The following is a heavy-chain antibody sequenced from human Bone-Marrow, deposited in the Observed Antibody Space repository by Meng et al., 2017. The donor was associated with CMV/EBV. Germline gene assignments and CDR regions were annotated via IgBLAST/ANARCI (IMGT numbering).Heavy chain of an antibody. Sequence: GESLKISCAASGFTFSSYWMSWVRQAPGKGLEWVANIKQDGSEKYYVDSVKGRFTISRDNAKNSLYLQMNSLRAEDTAVYYCARDDTYYYDSSGYCDYWGQGKLVTVYS. J-gene: IGHJ4*02. CDR1: GFTFSSYW. D-gene: IGHD3-22*01. CDR2: IKQDGSEK. CDR3: ARDDTYYYDSSGYCDY. V-gene: IGHV3-7*01.